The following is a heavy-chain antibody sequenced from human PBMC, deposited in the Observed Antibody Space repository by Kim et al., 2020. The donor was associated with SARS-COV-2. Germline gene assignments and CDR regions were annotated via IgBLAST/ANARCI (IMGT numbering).Heavy chain of an antibody. CDR1: GYTFTSYG. CDR2: ISAYNGNT. D-gene: IGHD2-21*02. Sequence: ASVKVSCKASGYTFTSYGISWVRQAPGQGLEWMGWISAYNGNTNYAQKLQGRVTMTTDTSTSTAYMELRSLRSDDTAVYYCARVHGDDYYYYYGMDVWGQGTTVTVSS. V-gene: IGHV1-18*04. CDR3: ARVHGDDYYYYYGMDV. J-gene: IGHJ6*02.